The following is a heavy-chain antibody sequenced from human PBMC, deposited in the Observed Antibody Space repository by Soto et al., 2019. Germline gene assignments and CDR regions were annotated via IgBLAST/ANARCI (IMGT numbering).Heavy chain of an antibody. J-gene: IGHJ4*02. CDR2: IIPGLGIA. CDR3: ARAYYYDSSGYYALLDY. Sequence: SVKVSCKASGYTFTRYAMHWVRQAPGQRLEWMGRIIPGLGIAKYAQKFQGRVTITADKSTSTAYMELSSLRSEDTAVYYCARAYYYDSSGYYALLDYWGQGTLVTVSS. CDR1: GYTFTRYA. D-gene: IGHD3-22*01. V-gene: IGHV1-69*04.